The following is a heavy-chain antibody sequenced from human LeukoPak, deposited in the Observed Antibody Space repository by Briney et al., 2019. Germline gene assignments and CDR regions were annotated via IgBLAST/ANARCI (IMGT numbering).Heavy chain of an antibody. CDR3: ARDSDFDY. CDR1: GFTFSKYW. V-gene: IGHV3-7*01. CDR2: MNQDGSEN. Sequence: GGSLRLSCAASGFTFSKYWMSWVRQAPGKGLEWVANMNQDGSENYYVDSVKGRFTISRENAKNSLYLQMNSLRAEDTVVYYCARDSDFDYWGQGTLVTVSS. D-gene: IGHD1-26*01. J-gene: IGHJ4*02.